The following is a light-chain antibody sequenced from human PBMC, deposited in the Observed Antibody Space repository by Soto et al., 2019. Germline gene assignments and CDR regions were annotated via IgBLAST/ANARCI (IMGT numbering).Light chain of an antibody. CDR1: QSLLHSNGYNS. J-gene: IGKJ1*01. CDR3: LQAIQTPRT. V-gene: IGKV2-28*01. Sequence: DIVMSQSPLSLPVTPGEPASISCRSSQSLLHSNGYNSVEWYLQKPGQSPQLLIYLGSNRASGVPDMFRRRGSGKYFTLKISRVDAEDVGVYCCLQAIQTPRTFGQGTRVEIK. CDR2: LGS.